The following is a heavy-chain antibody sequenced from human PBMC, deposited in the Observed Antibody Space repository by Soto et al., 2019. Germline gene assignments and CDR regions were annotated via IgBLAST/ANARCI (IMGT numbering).Heavy chain of an antibody. V-gene: IGHV3-48*04. CDR1: GFALSSYS. D-gene: IGHD3-22*01. Sequence: GGSLRLSCAASGFALSSYSMNWVRQAPGKGLEWVSYISRSSSSMYYADSVEGRFTISRDNAKNSLYLQMDSLRAEDTAVYYCAKDMYYYDSSGYYSFDYWGQGTLVTVSS. CDR3: AKDMYYYDSSGYYSFDY. J-gene: IGHJ4*02. CDR2: ISRSSSSM.